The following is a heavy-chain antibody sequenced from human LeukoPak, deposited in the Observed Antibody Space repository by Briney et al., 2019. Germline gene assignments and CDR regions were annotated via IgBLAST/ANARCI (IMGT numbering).Heavy chain of an antibody. Sequence: GGSLRLSCAASGFTFSSYEMIWVRQAPGKGLEWISYIGSSGSAIYYADSVKGRFTISRENAKNSLYLRMNSLRAEDTAVYYCARVYYYDSSGYQDSYFDYWGQGALVTVSS. CDR3: ARVYYYDSSGYQDSYFDY. CDR2: IGSSGSAI. D-gene: IGHD3-22*01. V-gene: IGHV3-48*03. J-gene: IGHJ4*02. CDR1: GFTFSSYE.